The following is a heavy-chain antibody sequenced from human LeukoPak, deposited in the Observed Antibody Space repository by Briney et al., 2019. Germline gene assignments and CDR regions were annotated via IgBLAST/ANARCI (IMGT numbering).Heavy chain of an antibody. CDR3: ARRGAYYGSVPPLSTWYYMDV. D-gene: IGHD3-10*01. Sequence: SETLSLTCTVSGGSISSGSYYWSWIRQPAGKGLEWIGRIYTSGSTNYNPSLKSRVTISVDTSKNQFSLKLSSVTAADTAVYYCARRGAYYGSVPPLSTWYYMDVWGKGTTVTISS. CDR1: GGSISSGSYY. J-gene: IGHJ6*03. V-gene: IGHV4-61*02. CDR2: IYTSGST.